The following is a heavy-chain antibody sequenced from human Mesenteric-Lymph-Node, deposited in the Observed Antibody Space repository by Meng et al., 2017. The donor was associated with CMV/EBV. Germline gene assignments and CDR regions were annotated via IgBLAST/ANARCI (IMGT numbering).Heavy chain of an antibody. D-gene: IGHD3-3*01. V-gene: IGHV3-66*01. Sequence: SCAASGLSVSTNHMGWVRQAPGKGLEWVSVMYSDGSTYYADSVKARFTVSRDNFKNMLYLQVSSLRAEDTAVYYCASLRSGNYYESWGQGTLVTVSS. CDR3: ASLRSGNYYES. CDR2: MYSDGST. J-gene: IGHJ4*02. CDR1: GLSVSTNH.